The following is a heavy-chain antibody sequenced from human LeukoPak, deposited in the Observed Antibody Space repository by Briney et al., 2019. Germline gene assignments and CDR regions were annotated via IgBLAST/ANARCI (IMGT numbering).Heavy chain of an antibody. CDR3: AKDRGELQWLDDY. CDR1: GFTFSSYA. J-gene: IGHJ4*02. Sequence: GGSLRLSCAASGFTFSSYAMHWVRQAPGKGLEWVAFIRHDGSYKYYADSVKGRFTISRDDSKNTLYVQMNSLRVEDTALYYCAKDRGELQWLDDYWGQGTLVTVSS. CDR2: IRHDGSYK. V-gene: IGHV3-30*02. D-gene: IGHD6-19*01.